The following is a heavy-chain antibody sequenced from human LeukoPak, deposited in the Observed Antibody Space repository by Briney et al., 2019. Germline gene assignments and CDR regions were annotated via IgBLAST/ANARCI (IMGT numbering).Heavy chain of an antibody. Sequence: GSLRLSYAASGFTFSNYWMSWVRGAPGKGLVWISRTYTDGTTSTYADSMRGRFTISRDNAKNTLYLQVNSLRAEDTAVYYCVRGASGYGNFDYWGQGALVTVSS. V-gene: IGHV3-74*03. CDR2: TYTDGTTS. CDR3: VRGASGYGNFDY. J-gene: IGHJ4*02. CDR1: GFTFSNYW. D-gene: IGHD5-12*01.